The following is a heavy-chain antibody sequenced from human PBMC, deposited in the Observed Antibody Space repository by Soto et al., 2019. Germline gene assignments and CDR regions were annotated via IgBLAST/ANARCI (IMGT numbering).Heavy chain of an antibody. Sequence: QVQLVQSGAEVKKPGASVKVSCKASGYTFSNYYMHWVRQAPGQGLEWMGIINPSGGSTSYGQKFQGRVNMTRDTSTSTVYMELSTLRSEDTAVYYCARDQDGYNGAFDYWGQGTLVTVSS. CDR2: INPSGGST. V-gene: IGHV1-46*03. J-gene: IGHJ4*02. CDR3: ARDQDGYNGAFDY. CDR1: GYTFSNYY. D-gene: IGHD5-12*01.